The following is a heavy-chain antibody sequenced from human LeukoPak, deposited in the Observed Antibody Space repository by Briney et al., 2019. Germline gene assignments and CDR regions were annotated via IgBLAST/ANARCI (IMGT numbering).Heavy chain of an antibody. J-gene: IGHJ4*02. CDR1: GYTFTSYD. Sequence: APVKVSCKASGYTFTSYDINWVRQATGQGLEWMGWMNPNSGDTNYAQKFQGSVTMTRDTSISTAYMELSSLRSEDTAVYYCARGGGSGWYKDWGQGTLVTVSS. CDR2: MNPNSGDT. CDR3: ARGGGSGWYKD. V-gene: IGHV1-8*02. D-gene: IGHD6-19*01.